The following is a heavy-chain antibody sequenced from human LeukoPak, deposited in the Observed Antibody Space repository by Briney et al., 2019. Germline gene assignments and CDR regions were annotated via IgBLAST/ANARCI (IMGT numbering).Heavy chain of an antibody. J-gene: IGHJ4*02. Sequence: SETLSLTCTVSGGSISSGDYYWSWIRQPPGKGLEWIGYIYYSGSTYYNPSLKSRVTISIDTSKNQFSLKLSSVTAADTAVYYCARASEEYCSSTSCHVGYWGQGTLVTVSS. CDR2: IYYSGST. CDR3: ARASEEYCSSTSCHVGY. V-gene: IGHV4-30-4*01. D-gene: IGHD2-2*01. CDR1: GGSISSGDYY.